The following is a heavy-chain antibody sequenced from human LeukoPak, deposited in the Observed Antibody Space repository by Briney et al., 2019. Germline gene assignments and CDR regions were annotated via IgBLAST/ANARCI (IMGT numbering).Heavy chain of an antibody. CDR2: INPNRGGT. V-gene: IGHV1-2*02. CDR1: GYSFTGYY. Sequence: GASVKVPCKASGYSFTGYYIHWARQAPGQGLEWMGWINPNRGGTNYAQKFQGRVTMTRDTSITTAYMELSSLRSDDTAMYYCARDTCDGVSCYNWFDPWGQGTLVTVSS. CDR3: ARDTCDGVSCYNWFDP. J-gene: IGHJ5*02. D-gene: IGHD4-17*01.